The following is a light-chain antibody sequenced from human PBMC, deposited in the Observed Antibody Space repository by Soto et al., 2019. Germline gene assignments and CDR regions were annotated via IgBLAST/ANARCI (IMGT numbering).Light chain of an antibody. J-gene: IGLJ1*01. Sequence: QSVLTQPPSVSGAPGQRGTISCTGSSSSIGAGYDVHWYQQLPGTAPKLLIYGNSSRPSGIPDRFSGSRSGTSASLAITGLQAEDEADYYCQSYDSSLSALFGTGTKVTVL. CDR1: SSSIGAGYD. CDR3: QSYDSSLSAL. V-gene: IGLV1-40*01. CDR2: GNS.